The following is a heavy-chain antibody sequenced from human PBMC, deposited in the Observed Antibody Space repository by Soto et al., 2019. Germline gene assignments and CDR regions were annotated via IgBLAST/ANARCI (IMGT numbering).Heavy chain of an antibody. CDR2: IIPILGIA. V-gene: IGHV1-69*04. D-gene: IGHD4-17*01. J-gene: IGHJ4*02. Sequence: SVKVSCKASGGTFSSYTISWVRQAPGQGLEWMGRIIPILGIANYAQKFQGRVTITADKSTSTAYMELSSLRSEDTAVYYCARDLPYGDSPNIPFDYWGQGTLVTISS. CDR1: GGTFSSYT. CDR3: ARDLPYGDSPNIPFDY.